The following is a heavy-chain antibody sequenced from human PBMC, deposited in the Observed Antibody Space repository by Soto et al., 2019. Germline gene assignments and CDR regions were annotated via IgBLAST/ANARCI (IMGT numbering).Heavy chain of an antibody. CDR1: GGSISRSGYF. J-gene: IGHJ4*02. CDR3: ARSSRSYFDY. Sequence: PSETLSLTCTVSGGSISRSGYFWSWIRPHPGKGLVWIGYIYDSGSTYYNPSLKSRVSLSVDTSKNQFSLNLTSVTAADTAMYYFARSSRSYFDYWGQGTLVTVPS. CDR2: IYDSGST. V-gene: IGHV4-31*03.